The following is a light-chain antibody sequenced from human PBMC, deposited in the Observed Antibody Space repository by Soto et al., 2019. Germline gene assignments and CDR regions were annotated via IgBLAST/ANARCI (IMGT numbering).Light chain of an antibody. CDR2: AAS. V-gene: IGKV3-20*01. J-gene: IGKJ2*01. CDR3: QQYSSSPYT. Sequence: EIVLTQSPGTLSLSPGERATLSCRASQSVSNSYLAWYQQKPGQAPRLLIYAASSRATGIPDRFSGSGSGTDFTLTISKLEPEDFAVYYCQQYSSSPYTFGQGTKLEIK. CDR1: QSVSNSY.